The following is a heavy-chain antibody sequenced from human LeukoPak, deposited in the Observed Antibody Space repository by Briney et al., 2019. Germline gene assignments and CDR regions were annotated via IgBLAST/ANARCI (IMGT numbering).Heavy chain of an antibody. CDR2: IYYSGST. V-gene: IGHV4-59*08. D-gene: IGHD4/OR15-4a*01. CDR1: GGSISSYY. CDR3: ARARRHAVPTYYFDY. Sequence: SETLSLTCTVSGGSISSYYWSWIRQPPGKGLEWIGFIYYSGSTNYNPSLKSRVTISVDTSKNQFSLKLSSVTAADTAVYYCARARRHAVPTYYFDYWGQGTLVTVSS. J-gene: IGHJ4*02.